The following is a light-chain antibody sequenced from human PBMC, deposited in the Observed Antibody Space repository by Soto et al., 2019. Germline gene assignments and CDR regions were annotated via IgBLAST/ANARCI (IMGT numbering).Light chain of an antibody. CDR2: GAS. V-gene: IGKV3-20*01. Sequence: EIVLPQYRGNLCLSRSERHALSCPSSQSVSSSYLAWYQHKPGQAPRLLIYGASGRATGIPDRFSGSGSGTDFTLTISRLEPEDFAVYYCQQYGSSPWTLGQGTKVDIK. CDR3: QQYGSSPWT. CDR1: QSVSSSY. J-gene: IGKJ1*01.